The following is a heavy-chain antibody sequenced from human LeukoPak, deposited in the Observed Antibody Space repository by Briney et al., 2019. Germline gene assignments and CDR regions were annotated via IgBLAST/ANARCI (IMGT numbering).Heavy chain of an antibody. Sequence: SETLSLTCTVSGDSISRHYWTWIRQPPGKGLEWIGYIYYRGNTDYNPSLKSRVTMSVDTSKNQFPLKLSSVTAADTAVYYCAALGDYERVGLDYWGQGTLVTVSS. CDR3: AALGDYERVGLDY. J-gene: IGHJ4*02. D-gene: IGHD4-17*01. CDR1: GDSISRHY. CDR2: IYYRGNT. V-gene: IGHV4-59*08.